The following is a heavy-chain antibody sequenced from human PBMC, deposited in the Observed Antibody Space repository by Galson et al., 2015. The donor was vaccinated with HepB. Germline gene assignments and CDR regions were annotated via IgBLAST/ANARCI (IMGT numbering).Heavy chain of an antibody. Sequence: PALVKPTQTLTLTCTFSGFSLSTSGMCVSWIRQPPGKALEWLALIDWDDDKYYSTSLKTRLTISKDTSKNQVVLTMTNMDPVDTATYYCARSDTTYYYDSSGYYLNYYGMDVWGQGTTVTVSS. CDR3: ARSDTTYYYDSSGYYLNYYGMDV. CDR1: GFSLSTSGMC. CDR2: IDWDDDK. V-gene: IGHV2-70*01. J-gene: IGHJ6*02. D-gene: IGHD3-22*01.